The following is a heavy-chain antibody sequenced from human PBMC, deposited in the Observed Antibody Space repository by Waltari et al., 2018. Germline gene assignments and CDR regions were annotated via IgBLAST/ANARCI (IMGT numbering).Heavy chain of an antibody. D-gene: IGHD1-26*01. V-gene: IGHV4-39*07. CDR1: GGSISSSSSY. Sequence: QLQLQESGPGLVKPSETLSLTCTVSGGSISSSSSYWGWLRQPPGKGLEWIGSIYYSGSTYYNPSLKSRVTISVDTSKNQFSLKLSSVTAADTAVYYCARVGGSYNWFDPWGQGTLVTVSS. J-gene: IGHJ5*02. CDR3: ARVGGSYNWFDP. CDR2: IYYSGST.